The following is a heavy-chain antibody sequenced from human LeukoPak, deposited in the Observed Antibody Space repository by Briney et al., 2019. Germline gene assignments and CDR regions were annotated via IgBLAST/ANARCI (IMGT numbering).Heavy chain of an antibody. V-gene: IGHV5-51*01. Sequence: GESLKISCKGSGYSFTGYWIGWVGQMPGKGLEWMGIIYPGDSDTRYSPSFQGQVTISADKSISTAYLQRSSLKASDTAMYYCAREPTVTTRYFDYWGQGTLVTVSS. CDR1: GYSFTGYW. D-gene: IGHD4-17*01. CDR3: AREPTVTTRYFDY. CDR2: IYPGDSDT. J-gene: IGHJ4*02.